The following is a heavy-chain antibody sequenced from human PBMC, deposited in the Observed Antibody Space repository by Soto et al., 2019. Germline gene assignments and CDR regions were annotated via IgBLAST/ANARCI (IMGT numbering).Heavy chain of an antibody. J-gene: IGHJ3*02. Sequence: GASVKVSCKASGGTFSSYAISWVRQAPGQGLEWMGGVIPIFGTANYAQKFQGRVTITADESTSTAYMELSSLRSEDTAVYYCARDHGIYDFWSGVKDDAFDIWGQGTMVTVSS. CDR3: ARDHGIYDFWSGVKDDAFDI. CDR2: VIPIFGTA. CDR1: GGTFSSYA. V-gene: IGHV1-69*13. D-gene: IGHD3-3*01.